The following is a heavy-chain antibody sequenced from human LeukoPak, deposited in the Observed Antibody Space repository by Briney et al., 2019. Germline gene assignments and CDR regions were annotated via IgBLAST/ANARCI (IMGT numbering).Heavy chain of an antibody. V-gene: IGHV1-69*05. CDR1: GGTFSSYA. D-gene: IGHD5-18*01. Sequence: WSSVKVSCKASGGTFSSYAISWVRQAPGQGLEWMGGIIPIFGTANYAQKFQGRVTITTDESTSTAYMELSSLRSEDTAVYYCARARGYSYGLRGEFDYWGQGTLVTVSS. CDR2: IIPIFGTA. CDR3: ARARGYSYGLRGEFDY. J-gene: IGHJ4*02.